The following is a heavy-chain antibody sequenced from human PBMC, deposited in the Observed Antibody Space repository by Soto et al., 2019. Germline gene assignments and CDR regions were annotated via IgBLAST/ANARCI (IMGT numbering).Heavy chain of an antibody. CDR2: ISSSRSTI. V-gene: IGHV3-48*02. CDR3: ARPWGQVDRRPAFYI. D-gene: IGHD3-16*01. Sequence: EVQLVESGGGLVQPGGSLRPSCAASGFTFSSYSMNWVRQAPGKGLEWVSYISSSRSTIYYADSVKGRFTISRYNAKNSLYLQMNRLRDENTAVYYCARPWGQVDRRPAFYIWGQGTMVTVSS. J-gene: IGHJ3*02. CDR1: GFTFSSYS.